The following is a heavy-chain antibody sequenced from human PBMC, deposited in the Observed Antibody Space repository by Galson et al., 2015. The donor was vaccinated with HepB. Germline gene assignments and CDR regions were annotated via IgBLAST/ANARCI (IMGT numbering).Heavy chain of an antibody. CDR1: GFTFSSYW. V-gene: IGHV3-74*01. CDR2: INSDGSST. CDR3: ARGGSGSYYNR. J-gene: IGHJ4*02. Sequence: SLRLSCAASGFTFSSYWMHWVRQAPGKGLVWVSRINSDGSSTSYADSVKGRFTISRDNAKNTLYLQMNSLRAEDTAVYYCARGGSGSYYNRWGQGTLVTVSS. D-gene: IGHD3-10*01.